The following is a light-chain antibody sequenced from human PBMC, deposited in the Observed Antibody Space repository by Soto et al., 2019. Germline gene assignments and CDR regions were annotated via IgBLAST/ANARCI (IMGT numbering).Light chain of an antibody. Sequence: QSVLTQPASLSATPGEKVTISCSGRGSNIGRNYVSWYRLLPGTAPQLLIYDDNKRHSGVPDRLSGSRYGTSASLAIAGLQPGDEADYYCGTWDESLGAGVFGGGTKLTVL. J-gene: IGLJ2*01. CDR3: GTWDESLGAGV. V-gene: IGLV1-51*01. CDR2: DDN. CDR1: GSNIGRNY.